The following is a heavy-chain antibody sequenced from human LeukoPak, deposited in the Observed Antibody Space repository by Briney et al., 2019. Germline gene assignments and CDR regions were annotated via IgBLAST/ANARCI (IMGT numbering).Heavy chain of an antibody. D-gene: IGHD3-22*01. J-gene: IGHJ4*02. CDR3: ARGYYDSSGYIDY. Sequence: PGGSLRLSCAASGFTFSSYWMHWVRQAPGKGLVWVSRINTDGSSTNYADSVKGRFTISRDNAKNTLYLQMNSLRAEDTAVYYCARGYYDSSGYIDYWGQGTLVTVSS. CDR2: INTDGSST. CDR1: GFTFSSYW. V-gene: IGHV3-74*01.